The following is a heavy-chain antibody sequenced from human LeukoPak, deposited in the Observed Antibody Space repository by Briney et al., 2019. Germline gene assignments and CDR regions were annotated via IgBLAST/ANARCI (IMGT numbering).Heavy chain of an antibody. CDR1: GYSISSGYY. CDR2: IYHSGST. V-gene: IGHV4-38-2*02. Sequence: PSETLSLTXTVSGYSISSGYYWGWIRQPPGKGLEWIGSIYHSGSTYYNPSLKSRVTISVDTSKNQFSLKLSSVTAADTAVYYCARNNLLRTFDYWGQGTLVTVSS. CDR3: ARNNLLRTFDY. D-gene: IGHD1-26*01. J-gene: IGHJ4*02.